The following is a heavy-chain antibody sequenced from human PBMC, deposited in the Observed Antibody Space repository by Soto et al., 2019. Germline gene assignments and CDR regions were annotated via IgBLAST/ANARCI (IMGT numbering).Heavy chain of an antibody. J-gene: IGHJ4*02. CDR3: ARDCSGGACYPASFDY. CDR2: IYYTGNT. V-gene: IGHV4-4*07. Sequence: SETLSLTCSFSSGSLSTYHWNWIRQPAGKGLEWIGRIYYTGNTDYNPSLKSRVTMSLDTSKSQFSLKLRSVTAADTAVYYCARDCSGGACYPASFDYWGQGTLVTSPQ. CDR1: SGSLSTYH. D-gene: IGHD2-15*01.